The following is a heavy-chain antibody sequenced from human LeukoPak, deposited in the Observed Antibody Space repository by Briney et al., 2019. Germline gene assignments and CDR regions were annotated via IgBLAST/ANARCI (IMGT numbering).Heavy chain of an antibody. CDR3: AKGGGYEAQYYYYYLDV. CDR2: ISYDGSEK. D-gene: IGHD5-12*01. J-gene: IGHJ6*03. CDR1: GFTFISYA. V-gene: IGHV3-30*04. Sequence: GGSLRLSCAASGFTFISYAMHWVRQAPGKGLEWVAVISYDGSEKYYADSVKGRFTISRDNSKNTLYLQMNSLRAEDTAVYYCAKGGGYEAQYYYYYLDVWGKGTTVTISS.